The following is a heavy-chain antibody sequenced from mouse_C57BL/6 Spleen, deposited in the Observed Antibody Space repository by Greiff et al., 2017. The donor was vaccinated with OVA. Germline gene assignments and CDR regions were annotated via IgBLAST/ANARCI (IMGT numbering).Heavy chain of an antibody. Sequence: GGGLVQPKGSLKLSCAASGFTFNTYAMHWVRQAPGKGLEWVARIRSKSSNYATYYADSVKDRFTISRDDSQSMLYLQMNNLKTEDTAMYYCVRHGDYYGSSYREGAMDYWGQGTSVTVSS. CDR1: GFTFNTYA. V-gene: IGHV10-3*01. J-gene: IGHJ4*01. CDR3: VRHGDYYGSSYREGAMDY. CDR2: IRSKSSNYAT. D-gene: IGHD1-1*01.